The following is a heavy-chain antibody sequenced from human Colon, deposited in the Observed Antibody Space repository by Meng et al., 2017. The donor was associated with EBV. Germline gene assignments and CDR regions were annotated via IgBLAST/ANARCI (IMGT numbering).Heavy chain of an antibody. D-gene: IGHD5-24*01. V-gene: IGHV7-4-1*02. Sequence: QVQLVQSGAESKQPGASVKVSCRPSGYTFTSYAINWVRQAPGQGPDWMGWIDPNTGNPTYDQGFTGRFVFSLDTSVSTAYLQINSLRADDTAVYYCARDSPLDGYSLLDYWGQGTLVTVSS. CDR3: ARDSPLDGYSLLDY. CDR2: IDPNTGNP. CDR1: GYTFTSYA. J-gene: IGHJ4*02.